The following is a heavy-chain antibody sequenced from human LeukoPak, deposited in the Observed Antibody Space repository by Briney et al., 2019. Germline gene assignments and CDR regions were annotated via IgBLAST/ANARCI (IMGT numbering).Heavy chain of an antibody. J-gene: IGHJ4*02. V-gene: IGHV4-34*01. CDR2: INHSGST. CDR3: ARGSQSLGYCSGGSCRAKVFDY. CDR1: GGSFSGYY. Sequence: SETLSLTYAVYGGSFSGYYWSWIRQPPGKGLEWIGEINHSGSTNYNPSLKSRVTISVDTSKNQFSLKLSSVTAADTAVYYCARGSQSLGYCSGGSCRAKVFDYWGQGTLVTVSS. D-gene: IGHD2-15*01.